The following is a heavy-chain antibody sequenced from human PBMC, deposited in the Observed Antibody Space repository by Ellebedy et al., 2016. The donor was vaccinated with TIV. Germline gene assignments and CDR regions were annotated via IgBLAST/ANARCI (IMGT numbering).Heavy chain of an antibody. CDR3: AGDLDV. J-gene: IGHJ4*02. D-gene: IGHD3-3*01. CDR2: INNDGSST. Sequence: GESLKISCAASRVTFRSYWMPWVRQAPGEGLVWVARINNDGSSTNYADSVKGRFTISRDNAESILYLQMNSLRVEDTAMYYCAGDLDVWGQGILVTVSS. CDR1: RVTFRSYW. V-gene: IGHV3-74*01.